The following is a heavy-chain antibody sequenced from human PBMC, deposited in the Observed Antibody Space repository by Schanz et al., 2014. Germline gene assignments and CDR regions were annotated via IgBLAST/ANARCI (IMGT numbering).Heavy chain of an antibody. V-gene: IGHV3-11*05. J-gene: IGHJ4*02. Sequence: QVRLVESGGGVVQPGRSLRLSCAASGFSFGTYAMSWVRQAPGKGLEWLSYISDSGTYTNYADSVKGRFTISRDNAKSSLYLQMNSLRAEDTAVYYCAKVRYSSGWRGDYFDEWGQGTLVTVAS. CDR1: GFSFGTYA. CDR2: ISDSGTYT. D-gene: IGHD6-25*01. CDR3: AKVRYSSGWRGDYFDE.